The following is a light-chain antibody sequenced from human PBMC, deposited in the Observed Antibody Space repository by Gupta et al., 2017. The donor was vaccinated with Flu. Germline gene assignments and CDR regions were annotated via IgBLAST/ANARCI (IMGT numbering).Light chain of an antibody. CDR1: SSNIGNNY. J-gene: IGLJ1*01. Sequence: QKVTISCSGSSSNIGNNYVSWYQQLPGTAPKLLIYDNNKRPSGIPDRFSGSKSGTSATLGITGLQTGDEADYYCGTWDSSLSATFGTGTKVTVL. CDR2: DNN. V-gene: IGLV1-51*01. CDR3: GTWDSSLSAT.